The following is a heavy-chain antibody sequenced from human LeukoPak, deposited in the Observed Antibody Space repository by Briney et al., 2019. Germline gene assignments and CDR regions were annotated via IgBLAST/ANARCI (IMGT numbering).Heavy chain of an antibody. CDR2: MKSKTDGGTT. D-gene: IGHD2-8*01. V-gene: IGHV3-15*01. CDR3: TAYIVPRLYYYMDV. Sequence: GGSLRLSCAASGFTFSNAWMSWVRQAPGKGLEWVGRMKSKTDGGTTDYAAPVKGRFTISRDDSKNTLYLQMNSLKTEDTAVYYCTAYIVPRLYYYMDVWGKGTTVTVSS. J-gene: IGHJ6*03. CDR1: GFTFSNAW.